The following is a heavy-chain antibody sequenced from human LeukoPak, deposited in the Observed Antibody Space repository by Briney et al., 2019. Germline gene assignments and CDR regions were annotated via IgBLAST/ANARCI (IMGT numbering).Heavy chain of an antibody. CDR3: ARDGYSSGWYREAFDY. Sequence: PGGSLRLSCAASGFTFSDYYMGWIRQAPGKGLEWVSYISSSGSTIYYADSVKGRFTISRDNAKNSLYLQMNSLRAEDTAVYYCARDGYSSGWYREAFDYWGQGTLVTVSS. CDR1: GFTFSDYY. V-gene: IGHV3-11*01. D-gene: IGHD6-19*01. CDR2: ISSSGSTI. J-gene: IGHJ4*02.